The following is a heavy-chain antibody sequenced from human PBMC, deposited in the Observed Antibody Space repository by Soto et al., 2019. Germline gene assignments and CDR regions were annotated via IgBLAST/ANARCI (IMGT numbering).Heavy chain of an antibody. CDR1: GGSISSGGYY. J-gene: IGHJ6*02. Sequence: SETLSLTCTVSGGSISSGGYYWSWIRQHPGKGLEWIGYIYYSGSTYYNPSLKSRVTISVDTSKNQFSLKLSSVTAADTAVYYCARERLDYYDSSGYKNYYGMDVWGQGTTVTVSS. V-gene: IGHV4-31*03. CDR2: IYYSGST. CDR3: ARERLDYYDSSGYKNYYGMDV. D-gene: IGHD3-22*01.